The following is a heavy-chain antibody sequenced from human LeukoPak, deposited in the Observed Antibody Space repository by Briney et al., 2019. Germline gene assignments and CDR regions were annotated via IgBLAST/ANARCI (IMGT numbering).Heavy chain of an antibody. Sequence: GGSLRLSCAASGFTFSDYYMSWIRQAPGKGLVWVSRINSDGSSTSYADSVKGRFTISRDNAKNTLYLQMNSLRAEDTAVYYCASGYDSSGYYEFDYWGQGTLVTVSS. CDR1: GFTFSDYY. J-gene: IGHJ4*02. D-gene: IGHD3-22*01. CDR3: ASGYDSSGYYEFDY. CDR2: INSDGSST. V-gene: IGHV3-74*01.